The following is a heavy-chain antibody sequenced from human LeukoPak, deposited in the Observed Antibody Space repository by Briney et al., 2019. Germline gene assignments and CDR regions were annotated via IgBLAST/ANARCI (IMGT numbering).Heavy chain of an antibody. CDR2: ISVDGESA. Sequence: GGSLRLSCAVSGFSVSSFGMSWVRQAPGEGLEWISAISVDGESAYYADSVKGRFIISRDNSKNTLYLQLSSLRAEDTAVCYCAQGYLSGWYPYWGLGSLVSVSS. CDR3: AQGYLSGWYPY. V-gene: IGHV3-23*01. D-gene: IGHD6-19*01. J-gene: IGHJ4*02. CDR1: GFSVSSFG.